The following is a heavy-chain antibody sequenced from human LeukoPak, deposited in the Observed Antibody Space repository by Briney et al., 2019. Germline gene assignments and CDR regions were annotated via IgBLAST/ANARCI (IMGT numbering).Heavy chain of an antibody. Sequence: ASVKVSCKASGYTFTGYYMHWVRQAPGQGLEWMGWINPNSGGTNYAQKIQGRVTMTRDTSISTAYMELSRLRSDDTAVYYCARSPSYYDFWSGYYGFDYWGQGTLVTVSS. V-gene: IGHV1-2*02. CDR3: ARSPSYYDFWSGYYGFDY. CDR1: GYTFTGYY. J-gene: IGHJ4*02. D-gene: IGHD3-3*01. CDR2: INPNSGGT.